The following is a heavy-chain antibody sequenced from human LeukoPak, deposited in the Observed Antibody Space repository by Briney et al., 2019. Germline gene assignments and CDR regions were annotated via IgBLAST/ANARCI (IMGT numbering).Heavy chain of an antibody. D-gene: IGHD6-6*01. Sequence: SETLSLTCTVSGGSISSYYWSWIRQPPGKGLEWIGYIYYSGSTNYNPSLKSRVTISVDTSKNQFSLKLSSVTAADTAVYYCARSLYSSSSYLSWGQGTLVTVSS. CDR3: ARSLYSSSSYLS. CDR2: IYYSGST. V-gene: IGHV4-59*01. CDR1: GGSISSYY. J-gene: IGHJ4*02.